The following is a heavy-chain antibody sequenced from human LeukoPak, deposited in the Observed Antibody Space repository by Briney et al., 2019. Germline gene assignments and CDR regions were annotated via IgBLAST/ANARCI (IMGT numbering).Heavy chain of an antibody. D-gene: IGHD6-13*01. J-gene: IGHJ4*02. CDR2: IYHSGST. CDR3: ASPGVAAAGLFDY. V-gene: IGHV4-38-2*02. Sequence: NPSETLSLTCTVSGYSISSGYYWGWIRQPPGKGLEWIGSIYHSGSTYYNPSLKSRVTISVDTSKNQFPLKLSSVTAADTAVYYCASPGVAAAGLFDYWGQGTLVTVSS. CDR1: GYSISSGYY.